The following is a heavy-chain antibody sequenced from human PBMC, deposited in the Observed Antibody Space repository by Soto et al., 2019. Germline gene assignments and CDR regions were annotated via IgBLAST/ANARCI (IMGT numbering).Heavy chain of an antibody. D-gene: IGHD2-15*01. CDR2: ISAYNGNT. V-gene: IGHV1-18*01. J-gene: IGHJ4*02. CDR1: GYTFTSYG. Sequence: ASVKVSCKASGYTFTSYGISWVRQAPGQGLEWMGWISAYNGNTNYAQKLQGRVTMTTDTSTSTAYMELRSLRSDDTAVYYCARDGYCSGGSCYSVSWIQLRSLVYWGPGPLVTGSS. CDR3: ARDGYCSGGSCYSVSWIQLRSLVY.